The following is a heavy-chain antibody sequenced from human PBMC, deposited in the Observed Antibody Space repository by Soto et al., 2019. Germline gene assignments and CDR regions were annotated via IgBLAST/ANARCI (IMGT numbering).Heavy chain of an antibody. D-gene: IGHD2-8*01. J-gene: IGHJ6*02. Sequence: QVQLVESGGGVVQPGRSLRLSCAASGFTFSSYAMHWVRQASGKGLEWVAVISYDGSNKYYADSVKGRFTISRDNSKNTLYLQMNSLRAEDTAVYYCARSMDRSYYYYGMDVWGQGTTVTVSS. CDR2: ISYDGSNK. CDR3: ARSMDRSYYYYGMDV. V-gene: IGHV3-30-3*01. CDR1: GFTFSSYA.